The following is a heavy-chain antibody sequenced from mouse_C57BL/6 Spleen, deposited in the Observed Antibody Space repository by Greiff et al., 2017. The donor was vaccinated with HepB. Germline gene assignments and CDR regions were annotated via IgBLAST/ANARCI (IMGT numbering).Heavy chain of an antibody. D-gene: IGHD1-1*01. CDR1: GYSFTDYN. Sequence: EVQLKQSGPELVKPGASVKISCKASGYSFTDYNMNWVKQSNGKSLEWIGVINPNYGTTSYNQKFKGKATLTVDQSSSTAYMQLNSLTSEDSAVYYCARSAVITTVVAKDYFDYWGQGTTLTVSS. V-gene: IGHV1-39*01. J-gene: IGHJ2*01. CDR2: INPNYGTT. CDR3: ARSAVITTVVAKDYFDY.